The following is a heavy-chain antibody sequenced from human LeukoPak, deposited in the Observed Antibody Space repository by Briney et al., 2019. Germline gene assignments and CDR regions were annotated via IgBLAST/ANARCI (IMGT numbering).Heavy chain of an antibody. Sequence: ASVKVSCKASGYTFTTYALTWVRQAPGQGLEWMGWIKTHTGRPSYAQDFTGRFVFSLDSSVSTAYLQITRLQTGDTAVYYCARLYSDLLTGPGYWGQGTLLTVSS. CDR1: GYTFTTYA. V-gene: IGHV7-4-1*02. CDR2: IKTHTGRP. J-gene: IGHJ4*02. D-gene: IGHD3-9*01. CDR3: ARLYSDLLTGPGY.